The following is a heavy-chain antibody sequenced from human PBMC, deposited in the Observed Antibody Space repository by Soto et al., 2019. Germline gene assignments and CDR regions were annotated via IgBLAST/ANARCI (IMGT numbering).Heavy chain of an antibody. CDR2: ISYGGNKR. V-gene: IGHV3-30*18. D-gene: IGHD2-15*01. J-gene: IGHJ6*03. Sequence: QVQLVESGGGVVQPGGSLTLSCAASGFIFSNFGMHWVRQAPGKGLEWLAVISYGGNKRYYSDSVKGRFTISRDNSDNTLYLPLNTIKADDPAVYFCAQDRRIAYYCMAVWGRGYTVTVSS. CDR3: AQDRRIAYYCMAV. CDR1: GFIFSNFG.